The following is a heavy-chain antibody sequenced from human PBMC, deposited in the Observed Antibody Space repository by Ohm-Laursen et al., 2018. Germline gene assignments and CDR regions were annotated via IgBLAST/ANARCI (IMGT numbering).Heavy chain of an antibody. D-gene: IGHD2/OR15-2a*01. CDR2: IRSRAYSGTT. CDR1: GFNLSTYT. V-gene: IGHV3-49*04. Sequence: RSLRLSCAAFGFNLSTYTMNWVRQAPGKGLEWVGFIRSRAYSGTTEYAASVRGRFTISRDDSKSIAYLEMNSLKTEDTAVYYCTRDFYGQATTGKGFFDYWGQGTLVTVSS. J-gene: IGHJ4*02. CDR3: TRDFYGQATTGKGFFDY.